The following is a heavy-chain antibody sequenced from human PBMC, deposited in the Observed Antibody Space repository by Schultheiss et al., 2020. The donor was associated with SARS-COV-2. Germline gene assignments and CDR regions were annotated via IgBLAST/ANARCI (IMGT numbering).Heavy chain of an antibody. CDR2: ISSTGSTI. CDR3: ARAGTYYYYGMDV. D-gene: IGHD1-26*01. J-gene: IGHJ6*02. CDR1: GFTFSSYE. V-gene: IGHV3-48*03. Sequence: GGSLRLSCAASGFTFSSYEMNWVRQAPGKGPEWVSYISSTGSTIYYADSVKGRFTISRDNSKNTLYLQMGSLRAEDMAVYYCARAGTYYYYGMDVWGQGTTVTVSS.